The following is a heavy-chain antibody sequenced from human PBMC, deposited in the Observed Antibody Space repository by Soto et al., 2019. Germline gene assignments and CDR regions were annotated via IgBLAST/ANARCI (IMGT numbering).Heavy chain of an antibody. J-gene: IGHJ6*02. D-gene: IGHD4-17*01. CDR1: GFSLTTGKMG. V-gene: IGHV2-26*01. Sequence: SGPTLVNPTETLTLTCNVSGFSLTTGKMGVSWIRQPPGKALEWLAHIFSDNERSYSTSLQGRLTISKDTSGSQVVLSMTNVDPVDTATYYCARMNVDSYQFYYAMDVWGQGTTVTVSS. CDR2: IFSDNER. CDR3: ARMNVDSYQFYYAMDV.